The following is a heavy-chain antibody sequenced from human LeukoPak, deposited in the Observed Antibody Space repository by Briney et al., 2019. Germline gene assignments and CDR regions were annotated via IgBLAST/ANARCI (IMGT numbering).Heavy chain of an antibody. J-gene: IGHJ4*02. Sequence: GGSLRLSCAASGFTFSSYSINWVRQAPGKGLEWVSYISSSSSTIYHADSVKGRFTISRDNSKNTLYLQMNSLRAEDTAVYYCATPSDYYGSGSYDYWGQGTLVTVSS. V-gene: IGHV3-48*01. CDR2: ISSSSSTI. D-gene: IGHD3-10*01. CDR3: ATPSDYYGSGSYDY. CDR1: GFTFSSYS.